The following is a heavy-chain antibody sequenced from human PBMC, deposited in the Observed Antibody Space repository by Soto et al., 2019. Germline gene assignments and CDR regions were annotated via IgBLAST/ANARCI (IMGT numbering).Heavy chain of an antibody. D-gene: IGHD2-15*01. V-gene: IGHV1-3*01. J-gene: IGHJ5*02. CDR2: INPDNGNT. Sequence: ASVKVSFKASGYTFTRYTMNWVRQAPGQRLEWMGWINPDNGNTKSSQKFQDRVIITRDTSASTAYMDLSSLRSEDTAVYYCARGIATGQLDPWGQGTLVTVSS. CDR3: ARGIATGQLDP. CDR1: GYTFTRYT.